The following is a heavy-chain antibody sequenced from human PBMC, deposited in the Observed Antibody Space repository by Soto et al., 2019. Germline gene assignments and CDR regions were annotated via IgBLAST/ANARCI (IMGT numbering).Heavy chain of an antibody. CDR2: IYYSGST. V-gene: IGHV4-30-4*01. J-gene: IGHJ4*02. D-gene: IGHD6-6*01. Sequence: SETLSLSCTVSGGSISSGDYYWSWIRQPPGKGLEWIGYIYYSGSTYYNPSLKSRVTILVDTSKNQFSLKLSSVTAADTAVYYCARDASIATRYFDYWGQGTLVTVSS. CDR1: GGSISSGDYY. CDR3: ARDASIATRYFDY.